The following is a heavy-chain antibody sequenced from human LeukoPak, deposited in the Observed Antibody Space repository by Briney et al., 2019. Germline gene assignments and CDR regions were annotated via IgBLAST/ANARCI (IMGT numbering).Heavy chain of an antibody. J-gene: IGHJ4*02. D-gene: IGHD1-26*01. CDR3: ARGVRNSGSYYIDY. CDR2: IIPIFGTT. V-gene: IGHV1-69*13. Sequence: SVKVSCKTSGGTFSSYAISWVRQAPGQGLEWMGGIIPIFGTTNYAQKFQGRITITADESTSTAYMELSSLRSEDTAVYYCARGVRNSGSYYIDYWGQGTQVTVSS. CDR1: GGTFSSYA.